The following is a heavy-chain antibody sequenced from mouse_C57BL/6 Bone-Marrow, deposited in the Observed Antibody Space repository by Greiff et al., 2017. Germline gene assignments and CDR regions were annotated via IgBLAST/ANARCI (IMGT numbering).Heavy chain of an antibody. Sequence: QVQLQQPGAELVKPGASVKVSCKASGYTFTSYWMHWVKQRPGQGLEWIGRIHPSDSDTNYNRKFKGKATLTVDKSSSTAYMQLSSLTSEDSTVYYCAIWGTTVVAPSAMDYWGQGTSVTVSS. CDR1: GYTFTSYW. V-gene: IGHV1-74*01. D-gene: IGHD1-1*01. CDR3: AIWGTTVVAPSAMDY. CDR2: IHPSDSDT. J-gene: IGHJ4*01.